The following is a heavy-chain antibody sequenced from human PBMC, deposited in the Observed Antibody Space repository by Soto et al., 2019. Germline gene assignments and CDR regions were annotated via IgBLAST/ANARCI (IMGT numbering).Heavy chain of an antibody. CDR1: GDSISGSS. CDR2: MYFSGST. Sequence: QVQLQESGPGLVKPSETLSLTCTVSGDSISGSSWSWIRQPPGKGLEWIAYMYFSGSTHYNPSLKSRVTISVDTSKNQFYLKLTSVTAADTAVYYCARGSGWYFHWGQGTLVTVSS. D-gene: IGHD6-19*01. J-gene: IGHJ4*02. V-gene: IGHV4-59*01. CDR3: ARGSGWYFH.